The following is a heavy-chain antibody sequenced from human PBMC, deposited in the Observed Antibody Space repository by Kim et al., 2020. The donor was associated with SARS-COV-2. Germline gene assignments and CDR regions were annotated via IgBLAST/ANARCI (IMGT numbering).Heavy chain of an antibody. D-gene: IGHD3-16*01. CDR1: GFTFSSYA. CDR2: ISYDGSNK. Sequence: GGSLRLSCAASGFTFSSYAMHWVRQAPGKGLEWVAVISYDGSNKYYADSVKGRFTISRDNSKNTLYLQMNSLRAEDTAVYYCARDQSVGGVIGGPFDYWG. V-gene: IGHV3-30*04. J-gene: IGHJ4*01. CDR3: ARDQSVGGVIGGPFDY.